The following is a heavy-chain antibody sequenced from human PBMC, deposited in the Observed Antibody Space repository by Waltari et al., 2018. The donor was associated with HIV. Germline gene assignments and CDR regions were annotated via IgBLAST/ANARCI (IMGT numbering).Heavy chain of an antibody. CDR3: ARAADHTPFDY. V-gene: IGHV4-38-2*01. CDR2: IYHSGSP. D-gene: IGHD2-2*02. CDR1: GYSISSGYY. J-gene: IGHJ4*02. Sequence: QVQLQESGPGLVKPSETLSLTCAVSGYSISSGYYWGWIRQPPGTGLELIGSIYHSGSPYYSPSLKSPVTISVDTSKNQFSLKLSSVTAADTSVYYCARAADHTPFDYWGQGTLVTVSS.